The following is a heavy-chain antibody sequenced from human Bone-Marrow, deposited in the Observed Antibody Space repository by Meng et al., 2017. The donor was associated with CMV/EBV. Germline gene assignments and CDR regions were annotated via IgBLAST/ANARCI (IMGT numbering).Heavy chain of an antibody. CDR3: AREGCSGGSCYSSYYYGMDV. CDR2: ISSSSSTI. V-gene: IGHV3-48*01. J-gene: IGHJ6*02. Sequence: LSLTCAASGFTFSSYSMNWVRQAPGKGLEWVSYISSSSSTIYYADSVKGRFTISRDNSKNTLYLQMNSLRAEDTAVYYCAREGCSGGSCYSSYYYGMDVWGQGTTVTLSS. CDR1: GFTFSSYS. D-gene: IGHD2-15*01.